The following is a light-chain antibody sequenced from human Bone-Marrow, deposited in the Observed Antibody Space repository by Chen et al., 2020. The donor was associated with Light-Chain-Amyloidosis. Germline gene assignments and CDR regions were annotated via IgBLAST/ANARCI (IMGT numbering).Light chain of an antibody. CDR2: YNN. J-gene: IGLJ2*01. CDR1: NIGIKS. V-gene: IGLV3-21*04. Sequence: SYVLTQPPSVSVAPGETARVTCGANNIGIKSVHWYQQQPGQAPVLVIYYNNDRPSGIPERFSGSNAGNTATLTISRVEAGDEAEYYCQVWDGDSDHHVVFGRGTMLTVL. CDR3: QVWDGDSDHHVV.